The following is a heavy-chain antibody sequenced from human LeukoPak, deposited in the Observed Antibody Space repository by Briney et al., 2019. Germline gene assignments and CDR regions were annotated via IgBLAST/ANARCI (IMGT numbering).Heavy chain of an antibody. CDR1: GGSISSYY. D-gene: IGHD2-2*01. V-gene: IGHV4-59*01. J-gene: IGHJ4*02. CDR3: AREYAY. CDR2: IYNDGST. Sequence: SETLSLTCTVSGGSISSYYWNWIRQPPGKGLEWIGLIYNDGSTKYNPSLRSRVTISMGASRNHFSLTLSSVTAADTAVYYCAREYAYWGQGTLVTVSS.